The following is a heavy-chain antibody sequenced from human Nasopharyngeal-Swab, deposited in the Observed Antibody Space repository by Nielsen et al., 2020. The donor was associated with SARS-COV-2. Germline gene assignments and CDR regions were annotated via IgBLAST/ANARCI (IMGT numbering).Heavy chain of an antibody. J-gene: IGHJ4*02. Sequence: GGSLRLTCAASGFTFSRYAMSRVRQAPGKGLEWVSAISGSGGSTYYADSVKGRFTISRDNSKNTLYLQMNRLRAEDKAVYYCAKVGAGVPTDYWGQGTLVTVSS. CDR3: AKVGAGVPTDY. CDR1: GFTFSRYA. V-gene: IGHV3-23*01. D-gene: IGHD3-16*01. CDR2: ISGSGGST.